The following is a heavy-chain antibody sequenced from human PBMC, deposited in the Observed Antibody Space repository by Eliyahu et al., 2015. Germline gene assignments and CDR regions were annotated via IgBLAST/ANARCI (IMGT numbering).Heavy chain of an antibody. CDR1: GFTFTDAW. D-gene: IGHD1-26*01. CDR3: ATALTWETTSDY. CDR2: IKSKTDGGTT. Sequence: EVQLVESGGGLVNPGGSLRLSCAASGFTFTDAWMNWVRQAPGKGLEWVGRIKSKTDGGTTEYAAPVKDRFTISRDDSKNTLYLQMNSLKAEDTAVYYCATALTWETTSDYWGQGALVTVSS. V-gene: IGHV3-15*01. J-gene: IGHJ4*02.